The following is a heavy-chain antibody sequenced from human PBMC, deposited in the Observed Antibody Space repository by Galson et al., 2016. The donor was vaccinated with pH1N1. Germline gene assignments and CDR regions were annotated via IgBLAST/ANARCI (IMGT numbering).Heavy chain of an antibody. V-gene: IGHV3-72*01. CDR2: ITKRPEGYTT. Sequence: SLRLSCAASGFTLGDFYMDWVRQAPGKGLEWVGRITKRPEGYTTQDAASVKGRFIISREDSKDLLYLQTNSLKTEDTAVYYCTRENHHKFDYWGQGTLVTVSS. CDR3: TRENHHKFDY. CDR1: GFTLGDFY. J-gene: IGHJ4*02.